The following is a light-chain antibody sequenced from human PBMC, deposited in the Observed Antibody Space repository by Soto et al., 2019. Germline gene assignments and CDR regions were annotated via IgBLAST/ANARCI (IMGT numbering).Light chain of an antibody. J-gene: IGKJ5*01. Sequence: EILLTQSPDTLSLSPGERATLSCRAAQSVGTRLAWYQHKTGQAPRLLISGASSRATGIPDRFPGSGSETSFTLPISRLEPEDFALYYCQHYQSGHPITFGQGTRLEIK. CDR3: QHYQSGHPIT. CDR2: GAS. V-gene: IGKV3-20*01. CDR1: QSVGTR.